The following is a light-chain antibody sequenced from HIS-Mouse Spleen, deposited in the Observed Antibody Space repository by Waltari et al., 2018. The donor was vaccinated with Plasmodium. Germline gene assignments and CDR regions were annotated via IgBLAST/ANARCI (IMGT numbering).Light chain of an antibody. V-gene: IGLV3-25*03. J-gene: IGLJ3*02. Sequence: SYELPQPPSVSVSPGQTARLTCSGDAVPNQYAYAYQQKPGQAPVMVIYKDSERPSGIPERFSGSSSGTTVTLTISGVQAEDETDYYCQSADSSGTYWVFGGGTKLTVL. CDR1: AVPNQY. CDR2: KDS. CDR3: QSADSSGTYWV.